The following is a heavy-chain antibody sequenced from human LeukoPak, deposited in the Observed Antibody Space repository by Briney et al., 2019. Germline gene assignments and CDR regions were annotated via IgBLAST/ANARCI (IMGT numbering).Heavy chain of an antibody. J-gene: IGHJ4*02. CDR1: GGSFSGYY. V-gene: IGHV4-4*07. CDR2: IYISGST. Sequence: PSETLSLTCAVYGGSFSGYYWSWIRQPAGKGLGWIGRIYISGSTNYNPSLKSRVTMSVDTSKNQFSLKLSSVTAADTAVYYCARDRGTWNDDGFDYWGQGTLVTVSS. D-gene: IGHD1-1*01. CDR3: ARDRGTWNDDGFDY.